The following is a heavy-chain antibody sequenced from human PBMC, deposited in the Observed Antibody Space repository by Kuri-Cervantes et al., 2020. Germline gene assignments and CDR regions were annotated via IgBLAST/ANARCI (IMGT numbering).Heavy chain of an antibody. D-gene: IGHD4-17*01. CDR2: IYYSGST. CDR1: GGSISSGDYY. J-gene: IGHJ5*01. V-gene: IGHV4-30-4*01. Sequence: LRLSCTVSGGSISSGDYYWSWIRQPPGKGLEWIGYIYYSGSTYYNPSLKSRVTISADSSKNQFSLNLSSVTAADTAVYYCAREIDYGDYGWFDSWGQEPWSPSPQ. CDR3: AREIDYGDYGWFDS.